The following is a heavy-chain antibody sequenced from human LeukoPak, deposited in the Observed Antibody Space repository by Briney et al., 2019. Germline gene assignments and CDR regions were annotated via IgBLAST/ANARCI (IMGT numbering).Heavy chain of an antibody. Sequence: GGSLRLSCAASGFTFSSYSMNWVRQAPWKGLELVSYISSSSSTIYYADSVKGLFTISRDNAMNSLYRQMSSLRAEDTAVYYCARDVYGSGKNWFDPWGQGTLVTVSS. CDR1: GFTFSSYS. D-gene: IGHD3-10*01. J-gene: IGHJ5*02. CDR3: ARDVYGSGKNWFDP. V-gene: IGHV3-48*01. CDR2: ISSSSSTI.